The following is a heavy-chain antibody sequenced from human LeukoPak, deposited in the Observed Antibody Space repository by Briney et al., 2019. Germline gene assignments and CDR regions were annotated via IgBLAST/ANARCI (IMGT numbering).Heavy chain of an antibody. V-gene: IGHV3-30*03. D-gene: IGHD4-17*01. CDR1: GFTVSSYG. J-gene: IGHJ4*02. Sequence: GGSLRLSCAASGFTVSSYGMHWVRQAPGKGLEWVAVISYDGSNKYYADSVKGRFTISRDNSKNTLYLQMNSLRAEDTAVYYCATYYGDFDYWGQGTLVTVSS. CDR3: ATYYGDFDY. CDR2: ISYDGSNK.